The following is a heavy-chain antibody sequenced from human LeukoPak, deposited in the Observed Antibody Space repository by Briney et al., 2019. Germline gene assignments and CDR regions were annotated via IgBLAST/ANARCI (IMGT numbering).Heavy chain of an antibody. CDR1: GFIFSTPW. Sequence: GGSLRLSCAASGFIFSTPWMHWVRQAPGKGLVWVSRINTDGSITTYADSVKGRFTISRDNAENTVYLQMNSLRAEDTAVYYCVRSLGAYSYWGHGTLVTVSS. CDR2: INTDGSIT. V-gene: IGHV3-74*01. J-gene: IGHJ4*01. D-gene: IGHD2-15*01. CDR3: VRSLGAYSY.